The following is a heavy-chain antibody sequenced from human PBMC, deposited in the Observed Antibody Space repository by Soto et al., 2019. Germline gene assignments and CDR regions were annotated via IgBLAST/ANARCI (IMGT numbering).Heavy chain of an antibody. Sequence: MSLTCTVSGGSMSEYFWSWIRQSPGKGLEWIGYIYYLGSTDYNPSLKSRVTISVDTSKRQFSLRLTSVTAADTAVYYCARDGYDGSGSPYPAYWGPGTQVTVSS. V-gene: IGHV4-59*01. CDR2: IYYLGST. CDR1: GGSMSEYF. CDR3: ARDGYDGSGSPYPAY. J-gene: IGHJ4*02. D-gene: IGHD3-10*01.